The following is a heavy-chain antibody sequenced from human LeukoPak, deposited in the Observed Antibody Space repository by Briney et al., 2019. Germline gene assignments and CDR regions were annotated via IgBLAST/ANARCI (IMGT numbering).Heavy chain of an antibody. Sequence: ASVKVSCKVSGYTLTELSMHWVRQAPGKGLEWMGGFDPEDGETIYAQKFQGRVTMTEDTSTDTAYMELSSLRSEDTAAYYCATPSAITMVRGVISPSFRYWGQGTLVTVSS. CDR1: GYTLTELS. CDR2: FDPEDGET. D-gene: IGHD3-10*01. CDR3: ATPSAITMVRGVISPSFRY. V-gene: IGHV1-24*01. J-gene: IGHJ4*02.